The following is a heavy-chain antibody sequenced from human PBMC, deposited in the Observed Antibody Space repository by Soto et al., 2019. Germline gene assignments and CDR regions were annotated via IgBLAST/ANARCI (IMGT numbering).Heavy chain of an antibody. CDR1: GGTFSSHA. CDR2: IIPIFSAT. Sequence: QVQLVQSGSEVKKPGSSVKVSCKASGGTFSSHAISWVRQAPGQGLEWMGCIIPIFSATNYAQKFQGRVTITPDESTVTAYMELSSVRAEYTAVYYCARASFYEFWSGFYREKYFDYWCRGSLVSVSS. D-gene: IGHD3-3*01. V-gene: IGHV1-69*05. J-gene: IGHJ4*02. CDR3: ARASFYEFWSGFYREKYFDY.